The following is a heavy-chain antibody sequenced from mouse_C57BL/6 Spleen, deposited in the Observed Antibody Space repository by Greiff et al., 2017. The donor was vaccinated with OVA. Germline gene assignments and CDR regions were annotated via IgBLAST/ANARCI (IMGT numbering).Heavy chain of an antibody. D-gene: IGHD4-1*01. CDR2: IYPRSGNT. CDR1: GYTFTSYG. CDR3: ARRELGRYYAMDY. J-gene: IGHJ4*01. Sequence: QVQLQQSGAELARPGASVKLSCKASGYTFTSYGISWVKQRTGQGLEWIGEIYPRSGNTYYNEKFKGKATLTADKSSSTAYMALRSLTSEDSAVYFCARRELGRYYAMDYWGQGTSVTVSS. V-gene: IGHV1-81*01.